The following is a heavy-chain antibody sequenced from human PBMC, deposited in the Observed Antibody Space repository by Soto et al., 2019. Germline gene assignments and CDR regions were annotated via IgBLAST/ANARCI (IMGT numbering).Heavy chain of an antibody. Sequence: VQLIQSEAEVKKPGSSVRVSCTASGFTFSMYWMHWVRQVPGKGPEWVSRINDDGISTNYADSVKGRFTISRDNAKNTLYLQMNALRVEDTGVYYCTRGPRPTSTGTGAFWGQGTLVTVSS. V-gene: IGHV3-74*02. D-gene: IGHD1-1*01. CDR3: TRGPRPTSTGTGAF. CDR1: GFTFSMYW. J-gene: IGHJ4*02. CDR2: INDDGIST.